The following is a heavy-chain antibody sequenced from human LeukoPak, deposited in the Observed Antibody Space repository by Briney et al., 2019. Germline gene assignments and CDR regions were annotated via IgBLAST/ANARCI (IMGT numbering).Heavy chain of an antibody. D-gene: IGHD6-19*01. CDR1: GGSISSYY. V-gene: IGHV4-59*01. J-gene: IGHJ5*02. CDR3: ARGIAVAGTRWFDP. CDR2: IYYSGST. Sequence: SETLSLTCTVSGGSISSYYWSWIRQPPGKGLEWIGYIYYSGSTNYNPSLKSRVTISVDTSKNQFSLKLSSVTAANTAVYYCARGIAVAGTRWFDPWGQGTLVTVSS.